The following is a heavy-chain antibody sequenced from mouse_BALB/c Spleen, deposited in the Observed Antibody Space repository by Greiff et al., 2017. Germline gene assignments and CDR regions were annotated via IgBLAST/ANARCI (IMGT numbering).Heavy chain of an antibody. Sequence: QVQLKESGPGLVAPSQSLSITCTVSGFSLTSYGVHWVRQPPGKGLEWLGVIWAGGSTNYNSALMSRLSISKDNSKSQVFLKMNSLQTDDTAMYYCAREDDYYYYAMDYWGQGTSVTVAS. J-gene: IGHJ4*01. V-gene: IGHV2-9*02. CDR2: IWAGGST. CDR3: AREDDYYYYAMDY. CDR1: GFSLTSYG. D-gene: IGHD2-4*01.